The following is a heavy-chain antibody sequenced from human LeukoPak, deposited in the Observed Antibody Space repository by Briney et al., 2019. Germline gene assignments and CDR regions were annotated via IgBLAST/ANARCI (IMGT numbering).Heavy chain of an antibody. CDR3: ARVQRAPYYDFWSGYYGAYYYYYMDV. J-gene: IGHJ6*03. CDR1: GFTLISFG. Sequence: GGPLGFSGAPPGFTLISFGMNWSRQAPGKGLEWVPKIRKSGGKKYYADSVKGRLTISRDNAKNSLYLQMNSLRAEDTAVYYCARVQRAPYYDFWSGYYGAYYYYYMDVWGKGTTVTVSS. D-gene: IGHD3-3*01. CDR2: IRKSGGKK. V-gene: IGHV3-7*01.